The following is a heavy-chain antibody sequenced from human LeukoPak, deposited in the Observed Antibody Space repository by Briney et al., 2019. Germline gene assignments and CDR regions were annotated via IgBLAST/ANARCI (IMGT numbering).Heavy chain of an antibody. CDR1: GYSISSGSGYY. CDR3: ASGVVRGVWAYFDN. CDR2: IYNSGST. V-gene: IGHV4-61*02. Sequence: PSETLSLTCTVSGYSISSGSGYYWSWIRQPAGKGLEWIGRIYNSGSTNYNTSLKSRVTMSVDTSKNQFSLKLSSVTAADTAVYYCASGVVRGVWAYFDNWGQGALVTVSS. J-gene: IGHJ4*02. D-gene: IGHD3-10*01.